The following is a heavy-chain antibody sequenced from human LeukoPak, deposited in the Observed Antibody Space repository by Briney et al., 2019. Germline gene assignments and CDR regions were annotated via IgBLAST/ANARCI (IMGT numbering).Heavy chain of an antibody. D-gene: IGHD2-2*01. CDR1: GGSISSSNW. CDR3: ARGRPDIVVVPAAAAFDY. V-gene: IGHV4-4*02. Sequence: SETLSLTCAVSGGSISSSNWWSWVRQPPGKGLEWIGEIYHSGSTNNNPSLKSRVTISVDKSKNQFSLKLSSVTAADTAVYYCARGRPDIVVVPAAAAFDYWGQGTLVTVSS. J-gene: IGHJ4*02. CDR2: IYHSGST.